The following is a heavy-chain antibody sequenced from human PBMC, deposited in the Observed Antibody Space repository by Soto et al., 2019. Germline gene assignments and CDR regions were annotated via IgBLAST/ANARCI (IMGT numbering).Heavy chain of an antibody. CDR3: ARPRNYDLNLTPYLSDY. V-gene: IGHV4-39*01. D-gene: IGHD3-3*01. Sequence: SETLSLTCTVSGGSISSSSHYWGWIRQPPGKGLEWIGSIYYSGSTYYNPSLKSRVTISVDTSQNQFSLRLSSVTAADTAVYYCARPRNYDLNLTPYLSDYWGKGTLVTVAS. CDR1: GGSISSSSHY. J-gene: IGHJ4*02. CDR2: IYYSGST.